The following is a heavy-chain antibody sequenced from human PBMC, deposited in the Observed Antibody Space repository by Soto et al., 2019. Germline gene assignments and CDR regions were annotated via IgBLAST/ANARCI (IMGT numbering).Heavy chain of an antibody. Sequence: QVQLQESGPGLVKPSQTLSLTCTVSGGSIRRGDFYWGWIRQPPGKGLEWNGYIYYSGSTYYNPSIKSRVTISVDTSKNQFSLKLSSVTAADTAVYYCARDRYSYGPRGMDVWGQGPTVTVSS. J-gene: IGHJ6*02. CDR3: ARDRYSYGPRGMDV. D-gene: IGHD5-18*01. V-gene: IGHV4-30-4*01. CDR1: GGSIRRGDFY. CDR2: IYYSGST.